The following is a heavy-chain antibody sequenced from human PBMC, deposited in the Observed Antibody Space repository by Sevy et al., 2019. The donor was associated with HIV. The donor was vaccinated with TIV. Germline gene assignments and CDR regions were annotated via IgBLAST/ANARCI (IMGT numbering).Heavy chain of an antibody. CDR3: AKDRVSGTYYTGDFDY. J-gene: IGHJ4*02. Sequence: GGSLRLSCAASGFTFSIYAMSWVRQAPGKGLEWVSVISITGGSTYYADSVKGRFTNSRDNSNNTLYLQMNTLRAEDTAVYYCAKDRVSGTYYTGDFDYWGQGTLVTVSS. CDR1: GFTFSIYA. CDR2: ISITGGST. D-gene: IGHD3-10*01. V-gene: IGHV3-23*01.